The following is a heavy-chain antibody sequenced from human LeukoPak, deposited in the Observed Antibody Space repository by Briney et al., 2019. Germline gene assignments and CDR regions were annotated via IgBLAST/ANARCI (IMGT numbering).Heavy chain of an antibody. CDR3: ARSPGCCRGGTCYGHNWFDP. CDR2: ISPNGGST. J-gene: IGHJ5*02. V-gene: IGHV1-46*01. D-gene: IGHD2-15*01. Sequence: ASVKVSCKAYGYTFTNYYIHWVRQAPGQGLEWMGIISPNGGSTSYAEKFQGRVTMTRDTSTSTVYMELSSLRSEDTAVYYCARSPGCCRGGTCYGHNWFDPWGQGTLVTVSS. CDR1: GYTFTNYY.